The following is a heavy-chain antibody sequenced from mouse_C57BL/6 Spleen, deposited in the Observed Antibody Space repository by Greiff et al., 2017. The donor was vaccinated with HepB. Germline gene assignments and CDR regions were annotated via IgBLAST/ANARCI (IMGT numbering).Heavy chain of an antibody. CDR1: GYTFTSYW. Sequence: QVQLQQPGAELVKPGASVKLSCKASGYTFTSYWMHWVKQRPGQGLEWIGMIHPNSGSTNYNEKFKSKATLTVDKSDSTAYMQLSSLTSEDTAVDYCARRDSTDYAMDYWGQGTSVTVSS. CDR2: IHPNSGST. J-gene: IGHJ4*01. V-gene: IGHV1-64*01. CDR3: ARRDSTDYAMDY. D-gene: IGHD2-5*01.